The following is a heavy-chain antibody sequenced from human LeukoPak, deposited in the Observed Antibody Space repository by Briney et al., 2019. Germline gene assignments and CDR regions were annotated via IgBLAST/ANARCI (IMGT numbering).Heavy chain of an antibody. J-gene: IGHJ6*02. CDR1: GFTFSSYW. D-gene: IGHD3-10*01. V-gene: IGHV3-7*05. CDR3: ARDPSILWFGELVASYGMDV. CDR2: IKQDGSEK. Sequence: GGSLRLSCAASGFTFSSYWMSWVRQAPGKGLEWVANIKQDGSEKYYVDSVKGRFTISRDNAKNSLYLQMSSLRAEDAAVYYCARDPSILWFGELVASYGMDVWGQGTTVTVSS.